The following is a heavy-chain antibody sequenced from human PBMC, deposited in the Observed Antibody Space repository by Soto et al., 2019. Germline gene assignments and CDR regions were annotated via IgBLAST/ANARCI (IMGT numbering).Heavy chain of an antibody. CDR1: GYTFTSYA. CDR3: ARDRQQLVRWFDP. Sequence: XVKVSCKASGYTFTSYAMHRVRHAPGQRLEWMGWINAGNGNTKYSQKFQGRVTITRDTSASTAYMELSSLRSEDTAVYYCARDRQQLVRWFDPWGQGTLVTVSS. V-gene: IGHV1-3*01. J-gene: IGHJ5*02. CDR2: INAGNGNT. D-gene: IGHD6-13*01.